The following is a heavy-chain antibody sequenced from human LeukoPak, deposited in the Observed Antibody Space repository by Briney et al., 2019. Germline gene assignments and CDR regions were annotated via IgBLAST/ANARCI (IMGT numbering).Heavy chain of an antibody. J-gene: IGHJ2*01. D-gene: IGHD2-2*02. CDR2: IYHSGST. CDR3: ASPIPETKPRSYWYFDL. Sequence: SETLSLTCTVSGYSISSGYYWGWIRQPPGKGLEWIGSIYHSGSTYYNPSLKSRVTISVDTSKNQFSLKLSSVTAADTAVYYCASPIPETKPRSYWYFDLWGRATLVIV. V-gene: IGHV4-38-2*02. CDR1: GYSISSGYY.